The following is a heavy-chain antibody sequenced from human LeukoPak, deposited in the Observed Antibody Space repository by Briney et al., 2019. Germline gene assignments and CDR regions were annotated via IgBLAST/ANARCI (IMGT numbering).Heavy chain of an antibody. CDR3: ARGLTTVAYSVAFDI. J-gene: IGHJ3*02. CDR1: GGSFSGYY. D-gene: IGHD4-11*01. Sequence: SETLSLTCAVYGGSFSGYYWSWIRQPPGKGLEWIGEINHSGSTNYNPSLKSRVTISVDTSMNQFSLKLSSVTAADTAVYNCARGLTTVAYSVAFDIWGQGTMVTVSS. CDR2: INHSGST. V-gene: IGHV4-34*01.